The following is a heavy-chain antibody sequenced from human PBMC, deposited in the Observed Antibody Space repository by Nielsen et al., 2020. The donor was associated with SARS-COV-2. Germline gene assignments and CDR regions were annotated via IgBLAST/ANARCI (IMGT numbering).Heavy chain of an antibody. CDR2: ISSIGSTI. V-gene: IGHV3-48*03. D-gene: IGHD3-3*01. CDR1: RFTFSSYE. CDR3: ARDGEYYDFWSGYYTHYYGMDV. Sequence: GESLKISCAAPRFTFSSYEMNWVRQAPGKGLEWVSYISSIGSTIYHADSVKGRFTISRDNAKNLLYLQMNSLRAEDTAVYYCARDGEYYDFWSGYYTHYYGMDVWGQGTTVTVSS. J-gene: IGHJ6*02.